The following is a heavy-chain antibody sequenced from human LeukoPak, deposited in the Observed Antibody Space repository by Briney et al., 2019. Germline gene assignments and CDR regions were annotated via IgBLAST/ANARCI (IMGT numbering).Heavy chain of an antibody. J-gene: IGHJ3*02. Sequence: ASVKVSCKASGYTFTSYYMHWVRQAPGQGLEWVGIINPSGGSTSYAQKFQGRVTMTRDTSTSTVYMELSSLRSADTAVYYCASILLNGAFDIWGKGQWSPSLQ. V-gene: IGHV1-46*03. D-gene: IGHD2-21*01. CDR2: INPSGGST. CDR3: ASILLNGAFDI. CDR1: GYTFTSYY.